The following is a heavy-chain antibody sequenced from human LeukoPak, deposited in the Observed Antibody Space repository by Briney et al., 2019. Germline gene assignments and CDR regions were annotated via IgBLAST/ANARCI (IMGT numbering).Heavy chain of an antibody. J-gene: IGHJ4*02. V-gene: IGHV1-18*01. CDR3: ARDCSSTSCYKPFDY. Sequence: GASVKVSCKASGYTFTSYGISWVRQAPGQGLEWMGWISAYNGNTNYAQKLQGRVTMTTDTSTSTAYMELRSLRSDDTAVYYCARDCSSTSCYKPFDYWGQGTLVTVSS. CDR2: ISAYNGNT. D-gene: IGHD2-2*02. CDR1: GYTFTSYG.